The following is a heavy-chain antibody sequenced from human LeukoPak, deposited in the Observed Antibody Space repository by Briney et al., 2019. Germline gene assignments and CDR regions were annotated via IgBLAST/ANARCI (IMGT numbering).Heavy chain of an antibody. D-gene: IGHD3-10*01. CDR3: ASWLRGVIGAFDI. Sequence: GASVKVSCKASGYTFSNYGVSWVRQAPGQGRECMGWISAYNGNTKYVEKFQGRVTMTRDTTTSTAYMELTSLTSADTAVYYCASWLRGVIGAFDIWGQGTMVTVSA. CDR2: ISAYNGNT. J-gene: IGHJ3*02. V-gene: IGHV1-18*01. CDR1: GYTFSNYG.